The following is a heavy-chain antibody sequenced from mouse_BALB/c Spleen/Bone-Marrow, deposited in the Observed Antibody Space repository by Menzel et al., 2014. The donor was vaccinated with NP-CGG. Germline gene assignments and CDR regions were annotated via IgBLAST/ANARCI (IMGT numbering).Heavy chain of an antibody. CDR2: IDPSDSET. CDR1: GYSFTNYW. CDR3: ARYDYGLDY. V-gene: IGHV1S126*01. D-gene: IGHD2-4*01. Sequence: VQLQQSGPQLVRPGASVKISCKASGYSFTNYWMHWVKQRPGQGLEWIGMIDPSDSETRLNQKFKDKATLTVDKSSITACMQLSSPTSEDSAVYYCARYDYGLDYWGQDTTLTVSS. J-gene: IGHJ2*01.